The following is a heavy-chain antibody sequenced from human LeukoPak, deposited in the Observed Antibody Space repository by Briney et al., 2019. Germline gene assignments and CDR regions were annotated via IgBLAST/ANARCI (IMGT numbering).Heavy chain of an antibody. CDR1: GFTFSSHW. CDR2: IKQDGSET. V-gene: IGHV3-7*01. CDR3: ARDGEMPTIYFDY. J-gene: IGHJ4*02. Sequence: GGSLRLSCAVSGFTFSSHWMSWVRQAPGKGLEWVANIKQDGSETYYVDSVKGRFTISRDNAENSLFLQMNSLRAEDTAVYYCARDGEMPTIYFDYWGQGTLVTVSS. D-gene: IGHD5-24*01.